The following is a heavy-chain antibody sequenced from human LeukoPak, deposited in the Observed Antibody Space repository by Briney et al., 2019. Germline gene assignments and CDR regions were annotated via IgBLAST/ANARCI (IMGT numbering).Heavy chain of an antibody. CDR1: GGSISSYY. CDR2: IYYSGST. CDR3: ARGYGDYGAIFDY. D-gene: IGHD4-17*01. V-gene: IGHV4-59*12. J-gene: IGHJ4*02. Sequence: SETLSPTCTVSGGSISSYYWSWIRQPPGKGLEWIGYIYYSGSTNYNPSLKSRVTISVDTSKNQFSLKLSSVTAADTAVYYCARGYGDYGAIFDYWGQGTLVTVSS.